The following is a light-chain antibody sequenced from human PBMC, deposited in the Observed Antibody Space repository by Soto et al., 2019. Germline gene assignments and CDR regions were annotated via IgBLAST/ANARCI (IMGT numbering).Light chain of an antibody. Sequence: EIVMTQSPATLSVSPGERATLSCRASQSVSSNLAWYQQKPGQAPRLLIYGASTRATGIPARFSGSGSGTEFTLTISGLQSEDFVVYYCQQYNNWPLTFGGGTKVDTK. CDR3: QQYNNWPLT. V-gene: IGKV3-15*01. CDR2: GAS. CDR1: QSVSSN. J-gene: IGKJ4*01.